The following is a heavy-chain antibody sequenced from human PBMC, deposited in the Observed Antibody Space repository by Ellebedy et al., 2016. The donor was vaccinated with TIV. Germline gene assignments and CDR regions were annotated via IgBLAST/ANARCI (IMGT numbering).Heavy chain of an antibody. CDR1: GFTFSSYA. V-gene: IGHV3-23*01. Sequence: GGSLRLSXAASGFTFSSYAMSWVRQAPGKGLEWVSAISGSGGSTYYADSVKGRFTISRDNAKNSLYLQMNSLRAEDTAVYYCARDWGYSSSWYNDYFDYWGQGTLVTVSS. CDR3: ARDWGYSSSWYNDYFDY. D-gene: IGHD6-13*01. J-gene: IGHJ4*02. CDR2: ISGSGGST.